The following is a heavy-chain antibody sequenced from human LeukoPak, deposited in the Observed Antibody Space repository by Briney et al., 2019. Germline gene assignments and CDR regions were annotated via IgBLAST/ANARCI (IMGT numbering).Heavy chain of an antibody. D-gene: IGHD2-21*01. CDR3: ARIVRGGYSFDY. Sequence: SGPTLVNPTQTLTLTCTFSGFSLSTSGMCVSWIRQPPGKALEWLARIDWDDDKYYSTSLKTRLPISKDTSKNQVVLTMTNMDPVDTATYYCARIVRGGYSFDYWGQGTLVTVSS. V-gene: IGHV2-70*11. J-gene: IGHJ4*02. CDR1: GFSLSTSGMC. CDR2: IDWDDDK.